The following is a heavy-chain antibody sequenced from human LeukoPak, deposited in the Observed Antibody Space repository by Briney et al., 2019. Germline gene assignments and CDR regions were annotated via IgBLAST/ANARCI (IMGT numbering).Heavy chain of an antibody. CDR1: GGSISSYY. V-gene: IGHV4-59*01. Sequence: SETLSLTCTVSGGSISSYYWSWIRQPPAKGLEWIGYIYYSGSTNYNPSLKSRVTISVDTSKNQFSLKLSSVSAADTAVYYCARVDFGDAFDIWGQGTMVTVSS. D-gene: IGHD3-3*01. CDR2: IYYSGST. J-gene: IGHJ3*02. CDR3: ARVDFGDAFDI.